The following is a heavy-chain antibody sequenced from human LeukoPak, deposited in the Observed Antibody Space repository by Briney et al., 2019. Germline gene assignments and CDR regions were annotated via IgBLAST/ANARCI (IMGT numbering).Heavy chain of an antibody. Sequence: GGSLRLSCAASGFTFSSYGMHWVRQAPGKGLEWVAFIRYDGSNKYYADSVEGRFTISRDNSKNTLYLQMNSLRAEDTAVYYCAKDSLSYGSGSYYIALYAFDIWGQGTMVTVSS. J-gene: IGHJ3*02. CDR3: AKDSLSYGSGSYYIALYAFDI. CDR1: GFTFSSYG. D-gene: IGHD3-10*01. V-gene: IGHV3-30*02. CDR2: IRYDGSNK.